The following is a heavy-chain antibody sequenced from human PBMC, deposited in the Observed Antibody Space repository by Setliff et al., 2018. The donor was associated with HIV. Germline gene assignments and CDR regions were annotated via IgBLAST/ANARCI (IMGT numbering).Heavy chain of an antibody. CDR3: ARAGNDYYDSNGYYYVVDWFDS. CDR2: IYGSGST. Sequence: PSETLSLTCTVSSGSIKSYYWSWIRQPPGKGLEWVGYIYGSGSTNYNPSLKIRLTISIDMSKNQFSLKLNSVTAADTAVYYCARAGNDYYDSNGYYYVVDWFDSWCQGTLVTVSS. J-gene: IGHJ5*01. V-gene: IGHV4-59*01. CDR1: SGSIKSYY. D-gene: IGHD3-22*01.